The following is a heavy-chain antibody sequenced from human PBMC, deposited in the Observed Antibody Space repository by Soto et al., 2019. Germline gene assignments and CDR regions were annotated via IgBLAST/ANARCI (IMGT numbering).Heavy chain of an antibody. CDR2: IYYSGST. J-gene: IGHJ4*02. V-gene: IGHV4-61*01. D-gene: IGHD6-13*01. CDR1: GGSVSSGSYY. Sequence: PSETLSLTCTVSGGSVSSGSYYWSWIRQPPGKGLEWIGYIYYSGSTNYNPSLKSRVTISVDTSKNQFSLKLSSVTAADTAVYYCARGGAIAAHSSLFDYWGQGTLVTVSS. CDR3: ARGGAIAAHSSLFDY.